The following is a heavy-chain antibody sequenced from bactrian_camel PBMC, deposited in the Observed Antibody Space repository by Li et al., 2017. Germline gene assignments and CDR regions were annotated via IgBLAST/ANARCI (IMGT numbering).Heavy chain of an antibody. D-gene: IGHD7*01. CDR3: ATWWSVGF. CDR1: GYTYSTYC. J-gene: IGHJ6*01. CDR2: IYTSGATT. Sequence: HVQLVESGGGSVKPGGSLRLSCAVSGYTYSTYCMGWFRQAPGKEREAIAIIYTSGATTRYADSVKGRFTISRDNAKNTLYLQMNSLKTEDTAVYYCATWWSVGFWGQGTQVTV. V-gene: IGHV3-2*01.